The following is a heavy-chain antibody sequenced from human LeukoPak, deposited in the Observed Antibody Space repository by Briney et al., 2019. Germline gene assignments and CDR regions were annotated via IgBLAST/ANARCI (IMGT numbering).Heavy chain of an antibody. CDR3: ARHRPSGDSSGYYPPTFDY. Sequence: SETLSLTCTVSGGSISGYYWSWIRQPPGKGLEWIGYIYYSGSTNYNPSLKSRVTISVDTSKNQFSLKLSSVTAADTAVYYCARHRPSGDSSGYYPPTFDYWGQGTLVTVSS. J-gene: IGHJ4*02. CDR2: IYYSGST. V-gene: IGHV4-59*08. CDR1: GGSISGYY. D-gene: IGHD3-22*01.